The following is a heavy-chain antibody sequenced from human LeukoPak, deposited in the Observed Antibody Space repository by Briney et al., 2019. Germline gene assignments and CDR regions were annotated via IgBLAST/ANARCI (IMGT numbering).Heavy chain of an antibody. Sequence: GGSLRLSCAASGFTFSSYGMHWVRQAPGKGLEWVAVISYDGSNKYYADSVKGRFTISRDNSKNTLYLQMNSLRAEDTAVYYCAKVVSSGADYWGQGTLVTVSS. V-gene: IGHV3-30*18. CDR2: ISYDGSNK. D-gene: IGHD6-19*01. CDR3: AKVVSSGADY. CDR1: GFTFSSYG. J-gene: IGHJ4*02.